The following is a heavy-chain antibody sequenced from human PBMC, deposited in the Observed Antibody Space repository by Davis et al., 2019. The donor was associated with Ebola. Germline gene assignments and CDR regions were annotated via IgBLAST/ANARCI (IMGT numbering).Heavy chain of an antibody. CDR3: ARDGTYYIGHCVSTSCFGVDY. CDR1: GYTFTNYG. Sequence: ASVKVSCKASGYTFTNYGITWVRQAPGQGLEWMGWINPHNGNTNYAQNVQGRVTMTTDTSTSTAYMEVGSLRSDDTAVYYCARDGTYYIGHCVSTSCFGVDYWGQGTLVTVSA. D-gene: IGHD2-2*01. V-gene: IGHV1-18*04. CDR2: INPHNGNT. J-gene: IGHJ4*02.